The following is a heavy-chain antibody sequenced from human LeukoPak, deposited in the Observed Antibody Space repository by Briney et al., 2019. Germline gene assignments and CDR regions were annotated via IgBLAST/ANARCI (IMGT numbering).Heavy chain of an antibody. CDR2: ISSSSSTI. CDR3: ARDGGTSSYNFNY. J-gene: IGHJ4*02. D-gene: IGHD2-2*01. Sequence: GGSLRLSCAASGFTFSSYSMNWVRQAPGKGLEWVSYISSSSSTIYYADSVKGRFTVSRDNAKKSVYLQMNSLRAEDTAVYYCARDGGTSSYNFNYWGQGTLVTVSS. V-gene: IGHV3-48*01. CDR1: GFTFSSYS.